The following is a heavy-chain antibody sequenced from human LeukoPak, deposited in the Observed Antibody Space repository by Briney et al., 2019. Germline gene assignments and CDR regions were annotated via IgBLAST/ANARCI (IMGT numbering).Heavy chain of an antibody. J-gene: IGHJ4*02. CDR2: INHSGST. Sequence: SETLSLTCTVSGGSISGYYWSWIRQPPGKGLEWIGEINHSGSTNYNPSLKSRVTISVDTSKNQFSLKLSSVTAADTAVYYCARGGVVVATAKYYWGQGTLVTVSS. CDR1: GGSISGYY. V-gene: IGHV4-34*01. D-gene: IGHD2-15*01. CDR3: ARGGVVVATAKYY.